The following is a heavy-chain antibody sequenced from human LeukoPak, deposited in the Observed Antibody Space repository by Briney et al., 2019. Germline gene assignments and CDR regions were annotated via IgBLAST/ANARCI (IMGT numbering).Heavy chain of an antibody. J-gene: IGHJ4*02. CDR3: ARDKGTSYLSSFDY. V-gene: IGHV3-7*01. Sequence: GGSLRLSCAASGFTFSNEMNWVRQAPGKGLEWVANIKQDGSEKYYVDSVKGRFTVSRDNAKNSLYLQMNSLRAADTAVYYCARDKGTSYLSSFDYWGQGTLVTVSS. CDR2: IKQDGSEK. D-gene: IGHD6-6*01. CDR1: GFTFSNE.